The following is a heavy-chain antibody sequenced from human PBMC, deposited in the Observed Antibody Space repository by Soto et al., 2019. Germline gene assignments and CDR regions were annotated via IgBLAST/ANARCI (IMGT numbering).Heavy chain of an antibody. D-gene: IGHD4-17*01. CDR1: GFTFSSYA. V-gene: IGHV3-23*01. CDR2: ISSSDGST. Sequence: EVQLLESGGGLVQPGGSLRLSCAASGFTFSSYAMIWVRQAPGKGLEWVSAISSSDGSTYYADSVKGRFILSRDSSNNTLSLQMHSLRAEDTDVYYCATSNYGGYYYYMDVWGKGTT. CDR3: ATSNYGGYYYYMDV. J-gene: IGHJ6*03.